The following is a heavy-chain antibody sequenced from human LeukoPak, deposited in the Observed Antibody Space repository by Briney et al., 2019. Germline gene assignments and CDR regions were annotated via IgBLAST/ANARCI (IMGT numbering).Heavy chain of an antibody. CDR3: ARLLGKSSGSEFDY. CDR1: GSIFTSYW. J-gene: IGHJ4*02. Sequence: GASLQISCEGAGSIFTSYWIGWGRQLRGKGLGWMGIIYPGDSDTTYSPSFQGQVTISADKSISTAYLQWSSLKASDTAMYYCARLLGKSSGSEFDYWGQGTLVTVSS. V-gene: IGHV5-51*01. D-gene: IGHD6-19*01. CDR2: IYPGDSDT.